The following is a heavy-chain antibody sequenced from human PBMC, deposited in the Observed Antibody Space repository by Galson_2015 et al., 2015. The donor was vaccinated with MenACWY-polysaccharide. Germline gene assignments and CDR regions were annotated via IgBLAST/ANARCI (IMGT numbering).Heavy chain of an antibody. Sequence: SLRLSCAASGFTFSDAWMTWVRQGPGKGLEWVGRIKRKIDGGTADYAAPVKGRFTISRDDSKNTLDVQMNRLKSEEAAVYSCARDSSGGKDDWGKGTLVTVSS. CDR3: ARDSSGGKDD. D-gene: IGHD2-15*01. J-gene: IGHJ4*02. CDR1: GFTFSDAW. CDR2: IKRKIDGGTA. V-gene: IGHV3-15*01.